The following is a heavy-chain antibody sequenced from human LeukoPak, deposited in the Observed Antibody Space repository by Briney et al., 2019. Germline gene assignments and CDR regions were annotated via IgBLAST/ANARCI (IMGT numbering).Heavy chain of an antibody. Sequence: GGSLRLSCAASGFTFSAYSMHWVRQAPGKGLEWVSYISSGGSTIYYADSVKGRFTISRDNAKNSLYLQMNSLRAEDTAVYYCARDRRSGGEAGPDYWGQGTLVTVSS. CDR2: ISSGGSTI. V-gene: IGHV3-48*04. CDR3: ARDRRSGGEAGPDY. CDR1: GFTFSAYS. D-gene: IGHD3-10*01. J-gene: IGHJ4*02.